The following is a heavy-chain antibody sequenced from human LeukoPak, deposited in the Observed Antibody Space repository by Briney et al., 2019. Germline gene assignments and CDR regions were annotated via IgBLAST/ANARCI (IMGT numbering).Heavy chain of an antibody. CDR2: ISTYNGNT. D-gene: IGHD3-22*01. CDR3: ARARYYYDSSGYHQGFFDY. Sequence: ASVKVSCKASGYTFTTYGISWVRQAPGQGLEWMGWISTYNGNTNYAQKLQGRVTMTTDTSTSTAYMELRSLRSDDTAVYYCARARYYYDSSGYHQGFFDYWGQGTLVTVSS. CDR1: GYTFTTYG. J-gene: IGHJ4*02. V-gene: IGHV1-18*04.